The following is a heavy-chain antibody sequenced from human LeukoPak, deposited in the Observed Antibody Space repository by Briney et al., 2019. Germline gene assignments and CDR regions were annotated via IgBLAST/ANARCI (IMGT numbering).Heavy chain of an antibody. V-gene: IGHV3-21*01. CDR1: GFTFSSYS. CDR3: SKSACTGRSCYRPALNWFDA. CDR2: ISVSSTYI. D-gene: IGHD2-15*01. J-gene: IGHJ5*02. Sequence: GESLRLSCAASGFTFSSYSMTWVRQAPGKGLEWVASISVSSTYIYYADSVKGRFTISRDDAKKSLYLQMNSLRAEDTAVYYCSKSACTGRSCYRPALNWFDAWGQGTLVTVSS.